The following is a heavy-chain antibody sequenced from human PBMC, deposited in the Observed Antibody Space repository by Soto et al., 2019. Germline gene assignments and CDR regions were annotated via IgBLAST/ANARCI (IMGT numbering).Heavy chain of an antibody. CDR1: GFTFSSYA. CDR2: ISYDGSNK. CDR3: ARSFGSGSYNPTTKRMIYYGVEV. V-gene: IGHV3-30-3*01. J-gene: IGHJ6*02. D-gene: IGHD3-10*01. Sequence: QVQLVESGGGVVQPGRSLRLSCAASGFTFSSYAMHWVRQAPGKGLEWAALISYDGSNKYYADSVKGRFTISRDNSKNTLYLQMNSLRPEDTAVYSCARSFGSGSYNPTTKRMIYYGVEVWGQGTTVTVSS.